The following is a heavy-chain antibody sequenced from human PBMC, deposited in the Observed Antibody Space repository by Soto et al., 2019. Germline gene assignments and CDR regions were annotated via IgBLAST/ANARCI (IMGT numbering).Heavy chain of an antibody. CDR2: INPNSGGT. V-gene: IGHV1-2*02. D-gene: IGHD6-19*01. J-gene: IGHJ4*02. CDR3: ASAAVTGTAGLDF. Sequence: GASVKVSCKASGYTFSGFYMHWVRQAPGQGLEWMGWINPNSGGTKSAEKFQGRVTMTSDTSISTAYMELSRLTSDDTAVYYCASAAVTGTAGLDFCGQGTQVTVSS. CDR1: GYTFSGFY.